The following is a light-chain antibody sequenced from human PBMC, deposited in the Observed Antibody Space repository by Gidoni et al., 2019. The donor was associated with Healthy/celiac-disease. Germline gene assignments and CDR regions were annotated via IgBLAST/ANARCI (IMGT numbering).Light chain of an antibody. J-gene: IGKJ3*01. V-gene: IGKV1-9*01. CDR1: QGISSY. Sequence: DIQLTQSPSFLSASVGDRVTITCRASQGISSYLAWYQQKPGKAPKLLIYAASTLQSRVPSRFSGSGSGTEFTLTISSLQPEDFATYYCQQLNSYPFGPGTKVDIK. CDR2: AAS. CDR3: QQLNSYP.